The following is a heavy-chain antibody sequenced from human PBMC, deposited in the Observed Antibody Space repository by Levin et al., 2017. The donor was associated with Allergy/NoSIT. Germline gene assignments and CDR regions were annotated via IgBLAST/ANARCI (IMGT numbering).Heavy chain of an antibody. CDR3: ARDRGLTIFGVVDYYYYGMDV. V-gene: IGHV7-4-1*02. J-gene: IGHJ6*02. Sequence: PGESLKISCKASGYTFTSYAMNWVRQAPGQGLEWMGWINTNTGNPTYAQGFTGRFVFSLDTSVSTAYLQISSLKAEDTAVYYCARDRGLTIFGVVDYYYYGMDVWGQGTTVTVSS. CDR2: INTNTGNP. CDR1: GYTFTSYA. D-gene: IGHD3-3*01.